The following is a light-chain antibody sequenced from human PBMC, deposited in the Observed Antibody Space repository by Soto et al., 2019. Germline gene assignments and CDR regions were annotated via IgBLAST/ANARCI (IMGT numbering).Light chain of an antibody. Sequence: QSALTQPRSVSGSPGQSVTISCTRTSSDVDNYNNVSWCQQHPGKAPKLLIYDVNKRPSGVPYRFSGSKSGNTASLTISGLQAGDEADYYCCSYAGTYTRVFGTGTKVTVL. CDR3: CSYAGTYTRV. V-gene: IGLV2-11*01. CDR2: DVN. CDR1: SSDVDNYNN. J-gene: IGLJ1*01.